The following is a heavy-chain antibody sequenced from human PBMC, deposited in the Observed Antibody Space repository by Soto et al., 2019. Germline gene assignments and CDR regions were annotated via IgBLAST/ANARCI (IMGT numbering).Heavy chain of an antibody. CDR2: ISPMFGKA. V-gene: IGHV1-69*01. CDR1: GGTFNNYA. Sequence: QVQLVQSGAEVKRPGSSVKVSCKASGGTFNNYAINWVRQAPGQGLEWMGDISPMFGKANYAQKFQGGVKITADDSTATAYLELSSLRSEDTALYYCAREVEVHTPVFGFWGQVSLVTVSS. CDR3: AREVEVHTPVFGF. D-gene: IGHD2-2*01. J-gene: IGHJ4*02.